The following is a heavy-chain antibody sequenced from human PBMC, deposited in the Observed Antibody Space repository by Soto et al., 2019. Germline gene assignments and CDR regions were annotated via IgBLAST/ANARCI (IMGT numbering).Heavy chain of an antibody. J-gene: IGHJ6*02. Sequence: PSETLSPPCAVYVGSFSGNYWSWVRQPPGRGLEWIGEFSDSGSTNYNPSLKSRVTISEDMSKSQFSLKLSSVTAADTAVYYCARGNFYYGMDVWGQGTTVTVSS. CDR3: ARGNFYYGMDV. CDR1: VGSFSGNY. CDR2: FSDSGST. V-gene: IGHV4-34*01.